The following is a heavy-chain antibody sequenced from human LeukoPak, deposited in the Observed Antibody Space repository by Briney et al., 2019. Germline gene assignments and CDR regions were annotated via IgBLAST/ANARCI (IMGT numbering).Heavy chain of an antibody. CDR3: AKDLLRSTDP. V-gene: IGHV3-43D*04. CDR2: ISWDGGST. D-gene: IGHD2-15*01. J-gene: IGHJ5*02. Sequence: GGSLRLSCAASGFTFDDYAMHWVRQAPGMGLEWVSLISWDGGSTYYADSVKGRFTISRDNSKNSLYLQMNSLRAEDTALYYCAKDLLRSTDPWGQGTLVTVSS. CDR1: GFTFDDYA.